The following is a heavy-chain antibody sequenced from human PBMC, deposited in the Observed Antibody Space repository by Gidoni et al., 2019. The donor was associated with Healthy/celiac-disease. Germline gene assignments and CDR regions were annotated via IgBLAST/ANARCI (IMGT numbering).Heavy chain of an antibody. V-gene: IGHV3-48*02. D-gene: IGHD4-17*01. CDR2: ICRSSITI. CDR3: ARDRGGRHDYGDYYYYYYGMDV. CDR1: GFTFSIYS. Sequence: EVQLVESGGGLVQPGGSLRLSCAASGFTFSIYSMNWVRQAPGKGLGVVSYICRSSITIYYADSVKGRFTISRDNAKNSLDLQMNSLRDEDTAVYYCARDRGGRHDYGDYYYYYYGMDVWGQGTTVTVSS. J-gene: IGHJ6*02.